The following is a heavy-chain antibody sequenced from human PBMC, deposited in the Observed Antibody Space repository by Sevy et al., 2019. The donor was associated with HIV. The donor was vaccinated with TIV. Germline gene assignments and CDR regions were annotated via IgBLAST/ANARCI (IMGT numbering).Heavy chain of an antibody. D-gene: IGHD3-3*01. CDR3: AKVRLRFLERLFDY. CDR2: VSFDGARN. Sequence: GGSLRLSCEASGFTFSSYAMHWVRQAPGKGLEWVALVSFDGARNYYADSVKGRFTISRDDSENTLYLQMNSLRAEDTAVYYCAKVRLRFLERLFDYWGQGTLVTVSS. V-gene: IGHV3-30-3*01. CDR1: GFTFSSYA. J-gene: IGHJ4*02.